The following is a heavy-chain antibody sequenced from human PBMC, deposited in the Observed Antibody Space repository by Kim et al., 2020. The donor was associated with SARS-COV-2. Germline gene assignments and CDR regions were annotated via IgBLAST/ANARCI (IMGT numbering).Heavy chain of an antibody. V-gene: IGHV1-69*04. CDR3: ARDRDIQPHLSAYGMDV. J-gene: IGHJ6*02. CDR2: IIPILGIA. D-gene: IGHD5-18*01. CDR1: GGTFSSYA. Sequence: SVKVSCKASGGTFSSYAISWVRQAPGQGLEWMGRIIPILGIANYAQKFQGRVTITADKSTSTAYMELSSLRSEDTAVYYCARDRDIQPHLSAYGMDVWGQGTTVTVSS.